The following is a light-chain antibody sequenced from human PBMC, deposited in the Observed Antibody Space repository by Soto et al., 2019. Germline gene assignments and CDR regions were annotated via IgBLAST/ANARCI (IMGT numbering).Light chain of an antibody. V-gene: IGLV2-23*02. CDR1: SSDVGSYNL. J-gene: IGLJ1*01. CDR2: EVS. Sequence: QSALTQPASVSGSPGQSITISCTGTSSDVGSYNLVSWYQQHPGKAPKLMICEVSKRPSGVSNRFSGSKSGNTASLTISGLQAEDGADYYCCSYAGSSTVFGTGTKVT. CDR3: CSYAGSSTV.